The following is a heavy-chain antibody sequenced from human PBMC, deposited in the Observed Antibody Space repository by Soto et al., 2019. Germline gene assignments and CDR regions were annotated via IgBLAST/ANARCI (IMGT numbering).Heavy chain of an antibody. CDR1: GYTFTGYY. D-gene: IGHD3-10*01. J-gene: IGHJ4*02. Sequence: ASVKVSCKASGYTFTGYYMHWVRQAPGQGLEWMGWINPNSGGTNYAQKFQGWVTMTRDTSISTAYMELSRLRSDDTAVYYCARAYRPYIITSQNIVPSGPYYFDYWGQGTLVTVSS. CDR3: ARAYRPYIITSQNIVPSGPYYFDY. V-gene: IGHV1-2*04. CDR2: INPNSGGT.